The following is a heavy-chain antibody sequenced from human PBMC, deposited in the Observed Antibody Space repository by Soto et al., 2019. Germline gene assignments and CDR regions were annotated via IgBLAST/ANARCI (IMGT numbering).Heavy chain of an antibody. J-gene: IGHJ4*02. Sequence: GGSLRLSCAASGFTFSSYAMSWVRQAPGKGLEWVSAISGSGGSTYYADSVKGRFTISRDNSKNTLYLQMNSLRAEDTAVYYCAKISGWYSARPDLDYWGQGTLVTVSS. CDR3: AKISGWYSARPDLDY. V-gene: IGHV3-23*01. D-gene: IGHD6-19*01. CDR1: GFTFSSYA. CDR2: ISGSGGST.